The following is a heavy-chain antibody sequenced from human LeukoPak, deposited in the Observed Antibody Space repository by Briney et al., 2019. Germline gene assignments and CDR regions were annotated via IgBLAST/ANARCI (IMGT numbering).Heavy chain of an antibody. J-gene: IGHJ4*02. CDR1: GFSFTKYA. D-gene: IGHD6-19*01. V-gene: IGHV3-30*04. CDR3: AREDTSSGWSD. CDR2: ISKDGSMR. Sequence: PGGSLRLSCAASGFSFTKYAMDWVRQAPGKGLEWVAIISKDGSMRYYADSVKGRFTVSRDNSNNAVYLQMNSLRAEDTAVYYCAREDTSSGWSDWGQGTLVTVSS.